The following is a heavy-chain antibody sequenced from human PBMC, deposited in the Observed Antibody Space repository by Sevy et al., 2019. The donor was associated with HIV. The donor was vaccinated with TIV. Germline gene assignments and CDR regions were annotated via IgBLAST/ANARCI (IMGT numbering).Heavy chain of an antibody. Sequence: GGSLRLSCAASGFTFNKYNMNWVRQAPGKGLEWVSTITGYSTDIYYAESVKGRFTISRDDAKNSLYLQMNGLRAEETAIYYCARAEQTYFFDYWGQGTLVTVSS. CDR3: ARAEQTYFFDY. CDR1: GFTFNKYN. CDR2: ITGYSTDI. J-gene: IGHJ4*02. V-gene: IGHV3-21*06.